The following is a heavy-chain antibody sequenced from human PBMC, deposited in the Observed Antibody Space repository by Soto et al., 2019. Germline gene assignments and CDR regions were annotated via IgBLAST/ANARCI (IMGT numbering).Heavy chain of an antibody. CDR3: ASLPLVPAARRWFDP. CDR2: IYYSGST. J-gene: IGHJ5*02. Sequence: SETLSLTCTVSGGSISSGDYYWSWIRQPPGKGLEWIGYIYYSGSTYYNPSLKSRVTISVDTSKNQFSLKLSSVTAADTAVYYCASLPLVPAARRWFDPWGQGTLVTVSS. V-gene: IGHV4-30-4*01. D-gene: IGHD2-2*01. CDR1: GGSISSGDYY.